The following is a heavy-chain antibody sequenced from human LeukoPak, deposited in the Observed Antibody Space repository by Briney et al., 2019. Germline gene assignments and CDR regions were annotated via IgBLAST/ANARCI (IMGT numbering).Heavy chain of an antibody. CDR2: TYYRSKWYN. CDR3: ARLSSSSQPNYYYGMDV. J-gene: IGHJ6*02. D-gene: IGHD6-6*01. CDR1: GDSVSSNSAA. Sequence: SQTLSLTCAISGDSVSSNSAAWNWIRQSPSRGLEWLGRTYYRSKWYNDYAVSVKSRITINPDTSKNQFSLQLNSVTPEDTAVYYCARLSSSSQPNYYYGMDVWGQGTTVTVSS. V-gene: IGHV6-1*01.